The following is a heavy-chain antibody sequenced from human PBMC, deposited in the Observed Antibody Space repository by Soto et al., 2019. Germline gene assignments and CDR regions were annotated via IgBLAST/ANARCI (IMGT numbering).Heavy chain of an antibody. V-gene: IGHV3-23*01. D-gene: IGHD3-22*01. CDR2: VSGIGGST. CDR3: AFADDSSGFDY. CDR1: GFTFSSYA. Sequence: SLSLSCAASGFTFSSYAMSWVRQAPGKGLEWVSSVSGIGGSTYYADSVKGRFTISRDNSKNTLYLQMNSLRADDTALYYCAFADDSSGFDYWGQGTLVTGSA. J-gene: IGHJ4*02.